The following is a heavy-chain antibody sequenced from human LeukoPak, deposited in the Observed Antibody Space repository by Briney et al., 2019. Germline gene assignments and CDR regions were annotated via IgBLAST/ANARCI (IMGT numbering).Heavy chain of an antibody. V-gene: IGHV4-34*01. Sequence: SETLSLTCAVCGGSFSGYYWSWVRQPPGKGLEWIGEINHSGSTNYNPSLKSRVTVSVDTSKNQFSLKLSSVTAADTAVYYCARGSSVLRFFGNWFDPWGQGTLVTISS. CDR3: ARGSSVLRFFGNWFDP. CDR2: INHSGST. CDR1: GGSFSGYY. J-gene: IGHJ5*02. D-gene: IGHD3-3*01.